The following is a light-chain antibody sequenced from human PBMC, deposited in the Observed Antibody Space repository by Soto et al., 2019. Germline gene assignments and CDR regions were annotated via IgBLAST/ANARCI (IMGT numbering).Light chain of an antibody. Sequence: QSVLTQPASVSGSPGQSITISCTGTSSDVGSYNYVSWYQQHPGKAPNLMIYGVSDRPSGISSRFSGSKSGNTASLTISGLQTEDESDYYCSSDTSSSTLFGTGTKVTVL. J-gene: IGLJ1*01. CDR3: SSDTSSSTL. CDR1: SSDVGSYNY. V-gene: IGLV2-14*01. CDR2: GVS.